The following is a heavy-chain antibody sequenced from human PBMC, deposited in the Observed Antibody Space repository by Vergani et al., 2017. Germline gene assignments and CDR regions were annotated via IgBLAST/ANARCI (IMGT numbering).Heavy chain of an antibody. V-gene: IGHV4-59*01. CDR2: IYYSGST. Sequence: QVQLQESGPGLVKPSETLSLTCTVSGGSISSYYWSWIRQPPGKGLEWIGYIYYSGSTNYNPSLKSRVTISVDTSKTQFSLKLSSVTAADTAVYYCARERIGGDAFDIWGQGTMVTVSS. D-gene: IGHD3-16*02. CDR1: GGSISSYY. J-gene: IGHJ3*02. CDR3: ARERIGGDAFDI.